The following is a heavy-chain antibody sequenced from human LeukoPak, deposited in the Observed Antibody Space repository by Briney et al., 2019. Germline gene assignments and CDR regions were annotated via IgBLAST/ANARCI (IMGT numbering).Heavy chain of an antibody. CDR1: GGTFSSYA. D-gene: IGHD6-19*01. V-gene: IGHV1-18*01. J-gene: IGHJ6*02. CDR3: ASVQQVAVAGTYYYYYGMDV. Sequence: ASVKVSCKASGGTFSSYAISWVRQAPGQGLEWMGWISAYNGNTNYAQKLQGRVTMTTDASTSTAYMELRSLRSDDTAVYYCASVQQVAVAGTYYYYYGMDVWGQGTTVTVSS. CDR2: ISAYNGNT.